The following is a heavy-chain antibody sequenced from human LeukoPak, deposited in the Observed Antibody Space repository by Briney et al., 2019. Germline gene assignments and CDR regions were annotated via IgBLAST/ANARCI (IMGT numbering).Heavy chain of an antibody. CDR3: AREELGYCSSTSCYPYFQH. CDR1: GYTFTGYY. J-gene: IGHJ1*01. CDR2: INPNSGGT. V-gene: IGHV1-2*02. D-gene: IGHD2-2*01. Sequence: ASVKVSCKASGYTFTGYYMHWVRQAPGQGLEWMGWINPNSGGTNYAHTFQGRVTMTRGTSISTAYMELSRLRSDDTAVYYCAREELGYCSSTSCYPYFQHWGQGTLVTVSS.